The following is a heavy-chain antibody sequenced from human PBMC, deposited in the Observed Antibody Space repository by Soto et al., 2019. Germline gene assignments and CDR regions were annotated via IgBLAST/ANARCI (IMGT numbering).Heavy chain of an antibody. Sequence: EMRLVESGGGLVQPGGSLRVSCVATGFPFSSLSMSWVRQAPGKGLAWVSSVGGSGFSTYYGDSVKGRFTISRDNSKNAVYLEMNRLRAEDTAVYYCARGSGPSGSYGYFDAWGQGTLVTVSS. CDR2: VGGSGFST. J-gene: IGHJ4*02. D-gene: IGHD6-19*01. V-gene: IGHV3-23*04. CDR1: GFPFSSLS. CDR3: ARGSGPSGSYGYFDA.